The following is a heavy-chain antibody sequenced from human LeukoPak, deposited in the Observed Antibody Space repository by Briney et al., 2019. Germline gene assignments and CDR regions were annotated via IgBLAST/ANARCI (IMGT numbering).Heavy chain of an antibody. V-gene: IGHV3-11*01. CDR2: ISSSGSTI. J-gene: IGHJ6*02. D-gene: IGHD2-15*01. CDR1: GFTFSDYY. CDR3: ARPEGGNSYYGMDV. Sequence: GGSLRLSCAASGFTFSDYYMSWIRQAPGKGVGWVSYISSSGSTIYYADSVKGRFTISRDNAKNSLYLQMNSLRAEDTAVYYCARPEGGNSYYGMDVWGQGTTVTVSS.